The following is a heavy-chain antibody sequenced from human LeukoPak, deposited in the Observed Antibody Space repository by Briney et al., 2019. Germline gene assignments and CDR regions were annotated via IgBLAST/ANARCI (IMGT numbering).Heavy chain of an antibody. D-gene: IGHD1-26*01. Sequence: SETLSLTCTVSGGPISNYYWSWIRQPAGKGLEWIGRIYTSGSTNYNSSLKSRLTMSVDTSKNQFSLKLSSVTAADTAVYYCARLRPMGGSFPDSFDIWGQGTMVTVSS. CDR1: GGPISNYY. J-gene: IGHJ3*02. CDR3: ARLRPMGGSFPDSFDI. CDR2: IYTSGST. V-gene: IGHV4-4*07.